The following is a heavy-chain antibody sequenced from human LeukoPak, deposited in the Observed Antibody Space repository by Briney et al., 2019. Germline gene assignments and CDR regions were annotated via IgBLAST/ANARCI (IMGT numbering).Heavy chain of an antibody. CDR3: AKDRGYCSSTSCYNHMDV. CDR2: ISYDGSNK. CDR1: GFTFSSYA. Sequence: PGRSLRLSCAASGFTFSSYAMHWVRQAPGKGLEWVAVISYDGSNKYYADSVKGRFTISRDNSKNTLYLQMNSLRAEDTAVYYCAKDRGYCSSTSCYNHMDVWGKGTTVTVSS. D-gene: IGHD2-2*02. V-gene: IGHV3-30-3*01. J-gene: IGHJ6*03.